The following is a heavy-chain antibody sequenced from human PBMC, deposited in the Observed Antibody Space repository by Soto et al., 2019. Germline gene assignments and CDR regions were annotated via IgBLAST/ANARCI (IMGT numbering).Heavy chain of an antibody. Sequence: PSETLSLTCTVSGGSISSYYWSWIRQPPGKGLEWIGYIYYSGSTNYNPSLKSRVTISVDTSKNQFSLKLSSVTAADTAVYYCARHTLRGMLRGELAYRAQRTLVTVSS. D-gene: IGHD3-10*01. V-gene: IGHV4-59*08. J-gene: IGHJ4*02. CDR1: GGSISSYY. CDR3: ARHTLRGMLRGELAY. CDR2: IYYSGST.